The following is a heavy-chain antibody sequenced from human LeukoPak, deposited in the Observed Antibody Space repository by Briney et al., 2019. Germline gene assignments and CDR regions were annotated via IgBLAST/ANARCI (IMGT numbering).Heavy chain of an antibody. Sequence: PGGSLRLSCAASGFTFSSYWMHWVRHAPGKGLVWVSRIKGDGSSEAYADSVKGRFTISRDNAKNTLYLQMNSLRAEDTAVYHCTRDWRNHGFDIWGQGTMVTVSS. CDR1: GFTFSSYW. V-gene: IGHV3-74*01. J-gene: IGHJ3*02. D-gene: IGHD3-3*01. CDR3: TRDWRNHGFDI. CDR2: IKGDGSSE.